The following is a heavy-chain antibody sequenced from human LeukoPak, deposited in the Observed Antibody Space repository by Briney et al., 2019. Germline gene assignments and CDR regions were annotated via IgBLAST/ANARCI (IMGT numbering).Heavy chain of an antibody. V-gene: IGHV3-23*01. Sequence: GGSLRLSCAASGFTLSSYAMSWVRQAPGKGLEWVSSISASGGSTNYADSVKGRFTTPRDNSKNTVYLQMNSLRAEDTAVYYCAKVMKGSERLTMVRGVIIKTAGLYYMDVWGKGTTVTGYS. CDR1: GFTLSSYA. CDR3: AKVMKGSERLTMVRGVIIKTAGLYYMDV. CDR2: ISASGGST. D-gene: IGHD3-10*01. J-gene: IGHJ6*03.